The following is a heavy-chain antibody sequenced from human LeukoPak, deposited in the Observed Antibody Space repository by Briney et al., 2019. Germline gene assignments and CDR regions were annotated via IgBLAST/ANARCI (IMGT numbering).Heavy chain of an antibody. V-gene: IGHV4-39*01. J-gene: IGHJ4*02. CDR3: ARKGGGYDISGYYYR. CDR1: GGSISSSSDY. Sequence: SETLSLTCTVSGGSISSSSDYWGWVRQPPGRGLEWIGSIYYSGSTYYNPSLKSRVTISVDTSKNQFSLKLSSVPAAATAVYYCARKGGGYDISGYYYRWGQGTLVTVSS. D-gene: IGHD3-22*01. CDR2: IYYSGST.